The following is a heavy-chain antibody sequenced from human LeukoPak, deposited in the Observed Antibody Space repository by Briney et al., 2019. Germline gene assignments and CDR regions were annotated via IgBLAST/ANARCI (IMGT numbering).Heavy chain of an antibody. Sequence: GESLKISCKGSGYSFTSYWIGWVRQMPGKGLEWMGIIYPGDSDTRYSPSFQGQVTISADKSISTAYLQWSSLKASDTAMYYCARHDDIGYSSGWYRDYYGMDVWGQGTTVTVSS. D-gene: IGHD6-19*01. CDR2: IYPGDSDT. CDR1: GYSFTSYW. J-gene: IGHJ6*02. CDR3: ARHDDIGYSSGWYRDYYGMDV. V-gene: IGHV5-51*01.